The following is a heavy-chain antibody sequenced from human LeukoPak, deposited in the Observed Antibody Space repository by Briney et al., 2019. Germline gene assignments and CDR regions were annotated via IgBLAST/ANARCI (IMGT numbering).Heavy chain of an antibody. J-gene: IGHJ5*02. D-gene: IGHD1-20*01. CDR1: GSIVSSNY. Sequence: PGGSLRLSCAASGSIVSSNYMSWVRQAPGKGLEWVSVIYSGGSTYYADSVKGRFTISRDNSKNTLFLQMNSLRAEDTAVYYCVRGEYNWNDLHLWGQGTLVTVSS. CDR2: IYSGGST. CDR3: VRGEYNWNDLHL. V-gene: IGHV3-66*01.